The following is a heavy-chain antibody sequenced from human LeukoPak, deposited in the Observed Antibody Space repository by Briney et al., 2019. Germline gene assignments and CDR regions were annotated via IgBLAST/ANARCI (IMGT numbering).Heavy chain of an antibody. V-gene: IGHV1-46*01. Sequence: VASVKVSCKASGYTFTNYYLYCVRQAPGQGLEWMGIINPRDGTTTYAQKFRGRLTMTRDTSTVYMELSSLRSGDTAVYYCARGISVGVHDYWGQGTLVSVSS. D-gene: IGHD6-19*01. CDR3: ARGISVGVHDY. J-gene: IGHJ4*02. CDR2: INPRDGTT. CDR1: GYTFTNYY.